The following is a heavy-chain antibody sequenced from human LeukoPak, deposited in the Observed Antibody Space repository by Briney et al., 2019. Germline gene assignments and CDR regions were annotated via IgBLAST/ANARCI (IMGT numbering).Heavy chain of an antibody. CDR2: ISYDGRNK. Sequence: GGSLRLSCEASGFTFSSYGMHWVRQAPGKGLEWVAVISYDGRNKYYADSVKGRFTISRDNSKNTLYLQMNSLRAEDTAVYYCAKSAGWSGAFEYWGQGTLVTVSS. J-gene: IGHJ4*02. CDR1: GFTFSSYG. CDR3: AKSAGWSGAFEY. V-gene: IGHV3-30*18. D-gene: IGHD6-19*01.